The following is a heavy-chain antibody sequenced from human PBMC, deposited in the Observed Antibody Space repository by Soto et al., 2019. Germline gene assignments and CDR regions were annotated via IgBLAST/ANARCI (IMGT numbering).Heavy chain of an antibody. CDR1: GYTLTELS. CDR2: FDPEDGET. Sequence: GASVKVSCKVSGYTLTELSMHWVRQAPGKGLEWMGGFDPEDGETIYAQKFQGRVTMTEDTSTDTAYMELSSLRSEDTAVYYCATWSSSWLNDAFDIWGQGTMVTVSS. CDR3: ATWSSSWLNDAFDI. J-gene: IGHJ3*02. V-gene: IGHV1-24*01. D-gene: IGHD6-13*01.